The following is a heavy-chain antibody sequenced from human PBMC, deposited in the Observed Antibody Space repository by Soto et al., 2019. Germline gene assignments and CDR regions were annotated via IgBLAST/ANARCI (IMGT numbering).Heavy chain of an antibody. CDR1: GYAFTAYY. CDR2: INPKSGDT. D-gene: IGHD3-10*01. V-gene: IGHV1-2*02. Sequence: ASVKVSCKASGYAFTAYYMHWVRQAPGQGVEWMGWINPKSGDTTYAQKFQGRVTMTRDTSITTAYMELSRLRSDDTAVYYCASDRTYGSGSHYYFDYWGQGTPVTVSS. J-gene: IGHJ4*02. CDR3: ASDRTYGSGSHYYFDY.